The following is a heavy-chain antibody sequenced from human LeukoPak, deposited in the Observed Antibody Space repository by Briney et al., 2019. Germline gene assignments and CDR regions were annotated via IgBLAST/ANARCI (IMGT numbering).Heavy chain of an antibody. V-gene: IGHV3-30*03. CDR3: ARGPGLLEYYYGMDV. J-gene: IGHJ6*02. CDR1: GFTFSSYG. D-gene: IGHD2-15*01. CDR2: ISYDGSNK. Sequence: GGSLRLSCAASGFTFSSYGMHWVRQAPGKGLEWVAVISYDGSNKYYADSVKGRFTISRDNSKNTLYLQMNSLRAEDTAVYYCARGPGLLEYYYGMDVWGQGTTVTVSS.